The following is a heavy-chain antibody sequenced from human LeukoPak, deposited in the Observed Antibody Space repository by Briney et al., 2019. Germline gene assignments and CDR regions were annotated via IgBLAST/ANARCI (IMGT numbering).Heavy chain of an antibody. J-gene: IGHJ6*02. CDR2: IYYSGST. V-gene: IGHV4-39*01. D-gene: IGHD2-15*01. CDR3: ARRPVGVYGMDV. CDR1: GGSISSSSYY. Sequence: PSETLSLTCTVSGGSISSSSYYWGSIRQPPGKGLEWIGSIYYSGSTYYNPSLKSRVTISVDTSKNQFSLKLSSVTAADTAVYYCARRPVGVYGMDVWGQGTTVTVSS.